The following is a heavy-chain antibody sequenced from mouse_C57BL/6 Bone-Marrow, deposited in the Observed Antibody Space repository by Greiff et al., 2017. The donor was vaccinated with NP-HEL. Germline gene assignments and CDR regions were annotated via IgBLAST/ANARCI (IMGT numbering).Heavy chain of an antibody. CDR2: IHPNSGST. V-gene: IGHV1-64*01. CDR3: ARRGIYYGNYNYAMDY. Sequence: QVQLQQSGAELVKPGASVKLSCKASGYTFTSYWMHWVKQRPGQGLEWIGMIHPNSGSTNYNEKFKSKATLTVDKSSSTAYMQLSSLTSEDSAVYYCARRGIYYGNYNYAMDYWGQGTSVTVSS. J-gene: IGHJ4*01. CDR1: GYTFTSYW. D-gene: IGHD2-1*01.